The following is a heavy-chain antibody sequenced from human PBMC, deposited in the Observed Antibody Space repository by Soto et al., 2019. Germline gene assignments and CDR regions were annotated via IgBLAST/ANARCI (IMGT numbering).Heavy chain of an antibody. J-gene: IGHJ5*02. CDR1: GYTFTGYY. D-gene: IGHD6-19*01. Sequence: QVQLVQSGAEVKKPGASVKVSCKASGYTFTGYYMHWVRQAPGQGLEWMGWINPNSGGTNYAQKFQGRVTMTRDTSISTAYMELSRLRSDDTAVYYCARGVGAQQCLLGVWFDPWGQGTLVTVSA. V-gene: IGHV1-2*02. CDR3: ARGVGAQQCLLGVWFDP. CDR2: INPNSGGT.